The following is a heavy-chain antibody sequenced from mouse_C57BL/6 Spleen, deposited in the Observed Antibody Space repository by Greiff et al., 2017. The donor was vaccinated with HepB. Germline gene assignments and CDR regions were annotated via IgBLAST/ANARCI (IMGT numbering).Heavy chain of an antibody. V-gene: IGHV1-82*01. CDR1: GYAFSSSW. D-gene: IGHD1-1*01. J-gene: IGHJ2*01. CDR3: ARSGFTTVVADY. Sequence: VQLQQSGPELVKPGASVKISCKASGYAFSSSWMNWVKQRPGKGLEWIGRIYPGDGDTNYNGKFKGKATLTADNSSSTAYMQLSSLTSEDSAVYFCARSGFTTVVADYWGQGTTLTVSS. CDR2: IYPGDGDT.